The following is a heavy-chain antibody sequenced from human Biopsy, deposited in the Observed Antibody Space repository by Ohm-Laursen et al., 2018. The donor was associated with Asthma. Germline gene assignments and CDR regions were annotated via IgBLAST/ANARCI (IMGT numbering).Heavy chain of an antibody. Sequence: ASVKVSCKASGYTFINYAIHWVRQAPGQKLEWMGWINAGNGNTKHSQKFQGRVTISRDTSASTAYMELSSLRSEDTAVYYCARTYYDFLTGQVNDAFDMWGQGTMVTVSS. V-gene: IGHV1-3*01. J-gene: IGHJ3*02. CDR2: INAGNGNT. D-gene: IGHD3-9*01. CDR3: ARTYYDFLTGQVNDAFDM. CDR1: GYTFINYA.